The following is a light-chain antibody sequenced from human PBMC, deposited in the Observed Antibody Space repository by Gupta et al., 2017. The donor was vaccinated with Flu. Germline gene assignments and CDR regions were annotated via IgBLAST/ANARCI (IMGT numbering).Light chain of an antibody. V-gene: IGLV3-25*03. CDR1: VLSDAY. CDR2: KET. CDR3: QAADSSDRWV. J-gene: IGLJ3*02. Sequence: PGQTAEITCSGDVLSDAYSYWYQQKTGQAPVLVLQKETVRPAGIPERFSGSTSGTEVTLTIIGVQAEDEADYYCQAADSSDRWVFGGGTRLTVL.